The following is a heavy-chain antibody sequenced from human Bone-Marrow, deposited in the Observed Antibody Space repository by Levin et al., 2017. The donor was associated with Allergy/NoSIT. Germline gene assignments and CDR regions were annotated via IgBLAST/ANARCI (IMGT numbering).Heavy chain of an antibody. CDR3: ARNRGSTGGLDY. D-gene: IGHD1-26*01. CDR1: GYSFTSKY. Sequence: PAASVKVSCKASGYSFTSKYIHWLRQAPGQGLQWMGVINTSHGNADYAPTFQGRVTLTTDTSTNTVHMELTSLTSEDTAIYYCARNRGSTGGLDYWGQGALITVSS. CDR2: INTSHGNA. V-gene: IGHV1-46*01. J-gene: IGHJ4*02.